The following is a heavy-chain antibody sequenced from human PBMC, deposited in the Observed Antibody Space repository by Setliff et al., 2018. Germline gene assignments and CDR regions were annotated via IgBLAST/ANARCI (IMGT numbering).Heavy chain of an antibody. CDR2: VYYSGYT. Sequence: PSETLSLTCTVSNGSVSTTSHYWGWVRQPPGKSLEWIGSVYYSGYTYYSPSLESRVAISVDTSKNQFSLKVNSVTAADTAVYYCARVDFTMLQGVLGHWGQGALVTVSS. J-gene: IGHJ1*01. CDR1: NGSVSTTSHY. CDR3: ARVDFTMLQGVLGH. V-gene: IGHV4-39*07. D-gene: IGHD3-10*01.